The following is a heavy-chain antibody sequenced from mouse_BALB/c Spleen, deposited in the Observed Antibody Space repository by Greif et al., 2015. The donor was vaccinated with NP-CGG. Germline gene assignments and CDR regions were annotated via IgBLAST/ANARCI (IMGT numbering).Heavy chain of an antibody. Sequence: EVQLVESGGGLVQPGGSLRLSCATSGFTFTDYYMSWVRQPPGKALEWLGFIRNKANGYTTEYSASVKGRFTISRDNPQSILYLQMNTLRAEDSATYYCARDMKWGRAYYFDYWGQGTTLTVSS. D-gene: IGHD3-3*01. CDR1: GFTFTDYY. J-gene: IGHJ2*01. CDR2: IRNKANGYTT. CDR3: ARDMKWGRAYYFDY. V-gene: IGHV7-3*02.